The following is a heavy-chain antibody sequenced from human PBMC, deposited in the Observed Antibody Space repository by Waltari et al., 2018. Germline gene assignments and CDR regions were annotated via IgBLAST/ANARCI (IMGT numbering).Heavy chain of an antibody. CDR3: ATERTGSHDY. Sequence: EVQLVESGGGLVNPGGSLRLSCSASGFTFSNTYINWVRQAPGKGLEWVGLVKSKTDGGTTEYAAPVKGRFTISRDDSKDTAYLQMNSLRIEDTAVYYCATERTGSHDYWGQGTLVTVSS. D-gene: IGHD1-26*01. V-gene: IGHV3-15*01. CDR2: VKSKTDGGTT. J-gene: IGHJ4*02. CDR1: GFTFSNTY.